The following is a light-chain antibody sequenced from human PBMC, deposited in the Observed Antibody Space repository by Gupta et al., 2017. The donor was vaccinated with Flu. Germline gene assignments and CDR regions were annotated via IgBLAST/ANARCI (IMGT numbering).Light chain of an antibody. CDR2: EDN. CDR3: AAWDISPDAGL. V-gene: IGLV1-51*02. J-gene: IGLJ3*02. CDR1: SSNIGRNF. Sequence: KVTISCSGGSSNIGRNFVSWYQQVPGTAPKLLIFEDNRRPSGIPDRFSGSKSGTSATLDITGLQTGDEADYYCAAWDISPDAGLFGGGTKLTVL.